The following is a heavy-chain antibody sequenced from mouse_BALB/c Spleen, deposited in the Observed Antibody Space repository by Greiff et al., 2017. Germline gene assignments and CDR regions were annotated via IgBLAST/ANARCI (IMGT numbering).Heavy chain of an antibody. Sequence: QVQLKESGAELVRPGTSVKISCKASGYTFTNYWLGWVKQRPGHGLEWIGDIYPGGGYTNYNEKFKGKATLTADTSSSTAYMQLSSLTSEDSAVYFCYYGSSYAMDYWGQGTSVTVSS. CDR3: YYGSSYAMDY. V-gene: IGHV1-63*02. D-gene: IGHD1-1*01. CDR1: GYTFTNYW. CDR2: IYPGGGYT. J-gene: IGHJ4*01.